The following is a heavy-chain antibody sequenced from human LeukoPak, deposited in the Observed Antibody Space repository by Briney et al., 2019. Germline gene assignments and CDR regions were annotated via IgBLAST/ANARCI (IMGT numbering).Heavy chain of an antibody. CDR2: ISSSSSSM. J-gene: IGHJ2*01. CDR1: GFTFSSYT. CDR3: ARDPKPDIWGLYWYFDL. D-gene: IGHD7-27*01. Sequence: GGSLRLSCAASGFTFSSYTMNWVRQAPGKGLEWVSSISSSSSSMYYADSLKGRFAISRDNANNSLYLQMNSLRAEDTAVYYCARDPKPDIWGLYWYFDLWGRGTLVTVSS. V-gene: IGHV3-21*01.